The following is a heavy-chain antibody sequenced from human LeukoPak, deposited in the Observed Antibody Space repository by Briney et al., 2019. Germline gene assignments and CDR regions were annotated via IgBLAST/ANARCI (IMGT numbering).Heavy chain of an antibody. CDR2: INHSGRT. CDR3: ARVFIDTVDTTMPADGHFDY. D-gene: IGHD5-18*01. CDR1: VGSFSGYY. J-gene: IGHJ4*02. Sequence: SETLSLTRAVYVGSFSGYYWSWIRQPPGKGLEWIGEINHSGRTNYNPSIKSRVTISVDTSKNPCSLKLSSVTAADTAVYYCARVFIDTVDTTMPADGHFDYWGQRTLVTVSS. V-gene: IGHV4-34*01.